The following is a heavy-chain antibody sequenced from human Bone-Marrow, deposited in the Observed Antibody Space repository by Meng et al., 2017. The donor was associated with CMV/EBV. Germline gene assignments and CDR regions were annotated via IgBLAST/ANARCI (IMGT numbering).Heavy chain of an antibody. CDR3: ARIQPRIVGATNGDY. J-gene: IGHJ4*02. V-gene: IGHV1-46*01. D-gene: IGHD1-26*01. Sequence: ASVKVSCKASGYTFTSYYMHWVRQAPGQGLEWMGIINPSGGSTSYAQKFQGRVTMTRDTSTSTVYMELSSLRSEDTAVYYCARIQPRIVGATNGDYWGQGTLVIVSS. CDR1: GYTFTSYY. CDR2: INPSGGST.